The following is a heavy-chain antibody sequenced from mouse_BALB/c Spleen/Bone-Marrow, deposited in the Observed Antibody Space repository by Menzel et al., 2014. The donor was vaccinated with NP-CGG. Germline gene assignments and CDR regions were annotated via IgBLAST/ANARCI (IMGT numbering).Heavy chain of an antibody. J-gene: IGHJ3*01. CDR3: AKNYYYGYVAY. Sequence: EVQLQESGGGLVQPGGSLKLSCAASGFDFSRFWVTWVRPAPGKGLEWIGEINPDSSTINYTPSLKDKFIISRDNAKNTLYLQMSKVRSEDTALYYCAKNYYYGYVAYWGQGTLVTVSA. CDR1: GFDFSRFW. V-gene: IGHV4-1*02. D-gene: IGHD1-2*01. CDR2: INPDSSTI.